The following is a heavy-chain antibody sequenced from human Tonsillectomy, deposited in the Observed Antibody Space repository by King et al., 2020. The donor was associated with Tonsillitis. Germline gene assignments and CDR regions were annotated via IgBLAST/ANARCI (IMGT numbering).Heavy chain of an antibody. CDR1: GYTFTSYG. J-gene: IGHJ5*02. CDR3: ARVTNGVGSSGRWGDP. CDR2: ISAYNGNT. V-gene: IGHV1-18*01. D-gene: IGHD1-26*01. Sequence: VPLVESGAEVTPPGASVKVSCKASGYTFTSYGISWVRQAPGHGLEWMGWISAYNGNTNYAQKLQGRVTMTTDTSTSTAYMELRSLRSDDTAVYYCARVTNGVGSSGRWGDPWGQGTLGTVAS.